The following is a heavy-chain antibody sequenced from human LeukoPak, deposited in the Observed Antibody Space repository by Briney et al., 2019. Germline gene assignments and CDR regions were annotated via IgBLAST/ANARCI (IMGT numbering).Heavy chain of an antibody. CDR3: ARDLRWYSSSWYYFDY. CDR1: GFTVSNWA. V-gene: IGHV3-30*04. CDR2: ISYDGSNK. D-gene: IGHD6-13*01. J-gene: IGHJ4*02. Sequence: PGRSLRLSCAASGFTVSNWAIHWVRQAPGKGLEWVAAISYDGSNKFYADSVKGRFTISRDNSKNSLDLQMNSLRAEDTAVYYCARDLRWYSSSWYYFDYWGQGTLVTVSS.